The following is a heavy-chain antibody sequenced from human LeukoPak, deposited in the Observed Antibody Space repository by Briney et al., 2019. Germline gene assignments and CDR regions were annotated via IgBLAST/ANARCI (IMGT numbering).Heavy chain of an antibody. CDR2: IGTAGDT. CDR1: GFTFSSYD. J-gene: IGHJ4*02. Sequence: TGGSLRLSCAASGFTFSSYDMHWVRQATGKGLEWVSAIGTAGDTYYPGSVKGRFTISRENAKNSLYLQMNSLRARDTAVYYCARAARLYGGYDYWGQGTLVTVSS. D-gene: IGHD5-12*01. CDR3: ARAARLYGGYDY. V-gene: IGHV3-13*01.